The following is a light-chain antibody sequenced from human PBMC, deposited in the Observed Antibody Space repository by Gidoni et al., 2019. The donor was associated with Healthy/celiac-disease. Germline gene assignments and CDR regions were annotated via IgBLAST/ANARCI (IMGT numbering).Light chain of an antibody. CDR2: AAS. Sequence: DIQMTQSPSSLSASLGDRVTITCRASQNISSYLNWYQQKPGKAPKLLIYAASSLQSGVPSTFSGSGSGTDFTLTISSLQPEDFATYYCQQSYSTPWTFGQGTKVEIK. J-gene: IGKJ1*01. CDR3: QQSYSTPWT. CDR1: QNISSY. V-gene: IGKV1-39*01.